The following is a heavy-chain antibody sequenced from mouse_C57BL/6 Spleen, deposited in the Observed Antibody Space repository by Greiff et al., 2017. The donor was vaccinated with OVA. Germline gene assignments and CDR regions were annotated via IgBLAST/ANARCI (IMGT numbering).Heavy chain of an antibody. D-gene: IGHD2-4*01. Sequence: QVQLQQPGAELVKPGASVKMSCKASGYTFTSYWITWVKQRPGQGLEWIGNIYPGSGSTNYNEKFKSKATLTVDTSSSTAYMQLSSLTSEDSAVYYCARGRLRLGIAYWGQGTLVTVSA. CDR1: GYTFTSYW. CDR3: ARGRLRLGIAY. CDR2: IYPGSGST. J-gene: IGHJ3*01. V-gene: IGHV1-55*01.